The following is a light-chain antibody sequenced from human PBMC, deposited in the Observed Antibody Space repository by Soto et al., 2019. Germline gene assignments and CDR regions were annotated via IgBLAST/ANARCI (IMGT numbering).Light chain of an antibody. V-gene: IGLV3-21*04. J-gene: IGLJ3*02. Sequence: SYELAQPPSVSVAPGQTARITCGGNDIGSKSVHWYQQKPGQAPVLVIYYDSDRPSGIPERVSGSKSGNTATLTISRVEVGDEADYSCQVWDSSSDHWVFGGGTKLTVL. CDR3: QVWDSSSDHWV. CDR2: YDS. CDR1: DIGSKS.